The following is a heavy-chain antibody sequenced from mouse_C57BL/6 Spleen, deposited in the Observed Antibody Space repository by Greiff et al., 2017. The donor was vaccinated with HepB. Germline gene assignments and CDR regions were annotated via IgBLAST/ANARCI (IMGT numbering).Heavy chain of an antibody. CDR1: GFTFSDYG. V-gene: IGHV5-17*01. D-gene: IGHD1-1*01. Sequence: EVQLVESGGGLVKPGGSLKLSCAASGFTFSDYGMHWVRQAPEKGLEWVAYISSGSSTIYYADTVKGRFTISRDNAKNTLFLQMTSLRSEDTAMYYCAREYGSISPINYYAMDYWGQGTSVTVSS. CDR3: AREYGSISPINYYAMDY. CDR2: ISSGSSTI. J-gene: IGHJ4*01.